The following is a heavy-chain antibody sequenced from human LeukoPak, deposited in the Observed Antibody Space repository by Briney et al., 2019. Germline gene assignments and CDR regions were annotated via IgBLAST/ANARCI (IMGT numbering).Heavy chain of an antibody. Sequence: ASVKVSCKACGYTFTGYYMHWVRQAPGQGLEWMGWINPNSGGTNYAQKFQGRVTMTRDTSISTAYMELSSLRSDDTAVYYCARDRSAAAGTGSWFDPWGQGTLVTVSS. CDR2: INPNSGGT. D-gene: IGHD6-13*01. CDR1: GYTFTGYY. V-gene: IGHV1-2*02. CDR3: ARDRSAAAGTGSWFDP. J-gene: IGHJ5*02.